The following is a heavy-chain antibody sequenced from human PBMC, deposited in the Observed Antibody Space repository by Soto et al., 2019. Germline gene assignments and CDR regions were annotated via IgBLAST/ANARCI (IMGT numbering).Heavy chain of an antibody. CDR2: ISSSSSTI. J-gene: IGHJ4*02. CDR1: GFTFSSYS. D-gene: IGHD6-13*01. CDR3: AKEGRYSSSRGYFDY. V-gene: IGHV3-48*01. Sequence: PGGSLRLSYAASGFTFSSYSMNWVRQAPGKGLEWVSYISSSSSTIYYADSVKGRFTISRDNAKNSLYLQMNSLRAEDTAVYYCAKEGRYSSSRGYFDYWGQGTLVTVSS.